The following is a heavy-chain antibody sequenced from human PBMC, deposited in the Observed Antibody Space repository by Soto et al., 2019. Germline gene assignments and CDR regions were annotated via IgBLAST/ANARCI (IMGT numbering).Heavy chain of an antibody. CDR1: GFTFSSYE. J-gene: IGHJ6*02. CDR3: AREILVYCSSTSCPRWGMDV. V-gene: IGHV3-48*03. Sequence: SCAASGFTFSSYEMNWVRQAPGKGLEWVSYISSSGSTIYYADSVKGRFTISRDNAKNSLYLQMNSLRAEDTAVYYCAREILVYCSSTSCPRWGMDVWGQGTTVTVSS. D-gene: IGHD2-2*01. CDR2: ISSSGSTI.